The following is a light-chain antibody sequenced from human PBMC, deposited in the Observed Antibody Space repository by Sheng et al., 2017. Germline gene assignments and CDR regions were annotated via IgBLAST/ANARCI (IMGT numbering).Light chain of an antibody. V-gene: IGKV1-5*03. CDR2: KAS. J-gene: IGKJ3*01. CDR3: QQVNRYPFT. Sequence: IQMTQSPSTLSASVGDRITITCRASQSVRNWLAWYQQKPGKAPKLLIYKASTLQSGVPSRFSGSGSGTDFTLTTSSLQPEDFATYLCQQVNRYPFTFGPGTKVDIK. CDR1: QSVRNW.